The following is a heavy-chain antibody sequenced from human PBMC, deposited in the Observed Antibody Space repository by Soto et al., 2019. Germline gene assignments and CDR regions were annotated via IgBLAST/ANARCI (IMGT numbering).Heavy chain of an antibody. CDR2: IHHSGST. CDR1: GGSISSGENF. CDR3: ARGTGTYPYYFDY. V-gene: IGHV4-30-4*01. Sequence: SETLSLTCTVSGGSISSGENFWNWIRQSPGKGLEWTGYIHHSGSTYYNPSLKSRLTISVDTSKNQISLKLNSVTAADTAVYYCARGTGTYPYYFDYWGQGTLVTVSS. J-gene: IGHJ4*02. D-gene: IGHD1-26*01.